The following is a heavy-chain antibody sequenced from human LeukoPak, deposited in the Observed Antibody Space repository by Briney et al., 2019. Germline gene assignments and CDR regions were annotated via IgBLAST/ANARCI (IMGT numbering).Heavy chain of an antibody. CDR1: GYTFTGYF. CDR2: INPNSGGT. CDR3: ARAQSLTAPAGTFANS. J-gene: IGHJ4*02. V-gene: IGHV1-2*02. D-gene: IGHD6-13*01. Sequence: GASVKVSCKASGYTFTGYFLHWVRRAPGQGFEWMGWINPNSGGTYYTQRFQGRVTMTRDTSISTAYMELSSLGSDDTAVYYCARAQSLTAPAGTFANSWGQGTLVTVSS.